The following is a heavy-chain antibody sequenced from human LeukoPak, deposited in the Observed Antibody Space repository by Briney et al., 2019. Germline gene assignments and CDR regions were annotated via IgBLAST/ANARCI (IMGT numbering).Heavy chain of an antibody. CDR1: GYTLTELS. CDR2: FDPEDGET. CDR3: ATAKRGYSGYDSFDH. D-gene: IGHD5-12*01. J-gene: IGHJ4*02. V-gene: IGHV1-24*01. Sequence: ASVKVSCKVSGYTLTELSMHWVRQAPGKGLEWMGGFDPEDGETIYAQKFQGRVTMTEDTSTDTAYMELSSLRSEDTAVYYCATAKRGYSGYDSFDHWGQGTLVTVSS.